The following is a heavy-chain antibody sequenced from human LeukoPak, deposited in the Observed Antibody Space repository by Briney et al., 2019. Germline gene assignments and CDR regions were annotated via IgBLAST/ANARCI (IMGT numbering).Heavy chain of an antibody. D-gene: IGHD5-24*01. CDR2: IIPIFGTA. V-gene: IGHV1-69*01. CDR3: ARARDGYNTNDY. CDR1: GGTFSSYA. J-gene: IGHJ4*02. Sequence: SVKVSCKASGGTFSSYAISWVRQAPGQGLEWMGGIIPIFGTADYAQKFQGRVTITADESTSTAYMELSSLRSEDTAVYYCARARDGYNTNDYWGQGTLVTVSS.